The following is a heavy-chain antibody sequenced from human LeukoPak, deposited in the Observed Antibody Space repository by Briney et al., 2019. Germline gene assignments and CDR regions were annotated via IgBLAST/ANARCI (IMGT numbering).Heavy chain of an antibody. CDR3: ARSDNYVWFDP. CDR1: SASIISNNW. Sequence: SETLSLTCAVSSASIISNNWWNWVRQPPGKGLEWIGEVYHSGSTKHNPSLMSRVTMSVDKSKNQFSLRLSSVTAADTAVYYCARSDNYVWFDPWGQGTLVTVSS. V-gene: IGHV4-4*02. J-gene: IGHJ5*02. CDR2: VYHSGST. D-gene: IGHD3-10*02.